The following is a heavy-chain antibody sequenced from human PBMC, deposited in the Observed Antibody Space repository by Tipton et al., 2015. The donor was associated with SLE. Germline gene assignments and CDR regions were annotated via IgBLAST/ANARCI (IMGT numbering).Heavy chain of an antibody. CDR1: GGSVIGYF. Sequence: TLSLTCNVSGGSVIGYFWTWIRQPPGKGLEYIGNIYYNGGTEYSPSLKSRVTIFVDTSKNQFSLKLSSVTAADTAVYFCARGPPMDVWGKGTTVTVST. V-gene: IGHV4-59*02. CDR2: IYYNGGT. CDR3: ARGPPMDV. J-gene: IGHJ6*04.